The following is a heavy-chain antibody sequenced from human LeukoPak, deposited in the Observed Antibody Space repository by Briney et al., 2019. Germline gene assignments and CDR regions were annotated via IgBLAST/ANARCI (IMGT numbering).Heavy chain of an antibody. CDR2: FNGSGIRT. D-gene: IGHD1-14*01. CDR1: GFTSNTYG. Sequence: GGSLRLSCLASGFTSNTYGLSCVRQAPGKRLEWVSEFNGSGIRTYYAVSVKGRFTISRDHSKHKVYLQMQSLRVDDAAVYFSARDLRGYDTASGDNPYYHYMDVWGNGTTVTVS. CDR3: ARDLRGYDTASGDNPYYHYMDV. J-gene: IGHJ6*03. V-gene: IGHV3-23*01.